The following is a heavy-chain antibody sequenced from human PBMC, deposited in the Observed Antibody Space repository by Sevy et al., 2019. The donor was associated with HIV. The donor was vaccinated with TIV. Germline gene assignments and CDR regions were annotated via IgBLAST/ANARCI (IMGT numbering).Heavy chain of an antibody. CDR2: IIPILGAA. V-gene: IGHV1-69*11. CDR3: ARDHSLDYDFMIGYDWFYN. CDR1: GGTFSSYA. J-gene: IGHJ4*02. Sequence: ASVKVSCTASGGTFSSYAMNWVRQAPGQGLEWMGRIIPILGAANYAQKFQDRVTITADESTSTVYMELSSLRSEDTAFYYCARDHSLDYDFMIGYDWFYNWGQGTQVTVSS. D-gene: IGHD3-3*01.